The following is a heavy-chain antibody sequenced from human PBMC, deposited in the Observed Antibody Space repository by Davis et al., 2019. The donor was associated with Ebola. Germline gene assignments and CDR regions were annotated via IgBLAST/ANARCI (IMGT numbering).Heavy chain of an antibody. J-gene: IGHJ4*02. CDR3: ARGFTSSSGDLDS. D-gene: IGHD6-6*01. V-gene: IGHV4-59*01. Sequence: PSETLSLTCTVSNGSLRSYYWTWIRQPPGQRLEWIGHLYASGNTNYNPALKDRVFISVDLSQNQFSLKVNSVTAADTAVYFCARGFTSSSGDLDSWGQGTLVTVSS. CDR1: NGSLRSYY. CDR2: LYASGNT.